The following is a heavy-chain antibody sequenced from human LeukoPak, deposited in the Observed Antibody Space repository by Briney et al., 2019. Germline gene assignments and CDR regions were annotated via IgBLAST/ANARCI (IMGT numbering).Heavy chain of an antibody. CDR3: ARVREYSSSSWYFDY. Sequence: GGSLRLSCAAAGYTFSDYYMSWIRQPPGEGLEWVSYISSSGSTIYYADSVKGRFTISRDNAKNSLYLQMNRLRAEDTAVYYCARVREYSSSSWYFDYWGQGTLVTVSS. V-gene: IGHV3-11*01. D-gene: IGHD6-6*01. J-gene: IGHJ4*02. CDR2: ISSSGSTI. CDR1: GYTFSDYY.